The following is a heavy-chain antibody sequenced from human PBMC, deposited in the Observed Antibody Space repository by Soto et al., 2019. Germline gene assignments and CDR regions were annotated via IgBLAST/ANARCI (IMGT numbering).Heavy chain of an antibody. D-gene: IGHD1-26*01. V-gene: IGHV3-30-3*01. CDR2: ISYDGSNK. Sequence: QVQLVASGGGVVQPGRSLRLSCAASGFTFSSYAMHWVRQAPGKGLEWVAVISYDGSNKYYADSVKGRFTISRDNSKNTLYLQMNSLRAEDTAVYYCARDVPWDSGSPTEIDYWGQGTLVTVSS. J-gene: IGHJ4*02. CDR1: GFTFSSYA. CDR3: ARDVPWDSGSPTEIDY.